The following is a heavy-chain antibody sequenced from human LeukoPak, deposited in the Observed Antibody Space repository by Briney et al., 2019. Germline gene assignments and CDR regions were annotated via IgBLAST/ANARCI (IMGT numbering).Heavy chain of an antibody. CDR3: ARGGGYSYGYFEY. D-gene: IGHD5-18*01. CDR2: INHSGST. CDR1: GGPFSGYY. Sequence: SETLSLTCAVYGGPFSGYYWSWIPQPPGKGLEWIGEINHSGSTNYNPSLKSRVTISVDTSKNQFSLKLSSVTAADTAVYYCARGGGYSYGYFEYWGQGTLVTVSS. V-gene: IGHV4-34*01. J-gene: IGHJ4*02.